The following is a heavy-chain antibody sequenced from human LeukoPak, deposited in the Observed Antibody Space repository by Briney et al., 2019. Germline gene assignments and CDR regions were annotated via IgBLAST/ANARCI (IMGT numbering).Heavy chain of an antibody. Sequence: SQTLSLTCTVSGGSISSGDYYWSWLRQPPGTGLEWIGYIYYSGSTYYNPSLKSRVTISVDTSKNQFSLKLSSVTAADTAVYYCASSISSYDYGDYGVFDYWGQGTLVTVSS. D-gene: IGHD4-17*01. CDR1: GGSISSGDYY. J-gene: IGHJ4*02. CDR3: ASSISSYDYGDYGVFDY. CDR2: IYYSGST. V-gene: IGHV4-30-4*01.